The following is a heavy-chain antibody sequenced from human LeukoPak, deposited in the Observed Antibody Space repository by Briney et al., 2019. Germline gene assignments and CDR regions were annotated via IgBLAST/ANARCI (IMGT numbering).Heavy chain of an antibody. V-gene: IGHV1-69*13. CDR2: IIPIFGTA. J-gene: IGHJ5*02. CDR3: ATDQYSSSWYHWFDP. CDR1: GGTFSSYA. Sequence: SVKVSCKASGGTFSSYAISWVRQAPGQGLEWMGGIIPIFGTANYAQKFQGRVTITADESTSTAYMELSSLRSEDTAVYYCATDQYSSSWYHWFDPWGQGTLVTVSS. D-gene: IGHD6-13*01.